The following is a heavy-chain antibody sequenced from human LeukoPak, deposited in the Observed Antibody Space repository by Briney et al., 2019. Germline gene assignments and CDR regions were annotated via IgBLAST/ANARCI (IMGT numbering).Heavy chain of an antibody. J-gene: IGHJ6*02. CDR1: GYTFTSYY. Sequence: ASVKVSCKASGYTFTSYYMHWVRQAPGQGLEWMGIINPSGGSTSYAKKFQGRVTMTRDTSTSTVYMELSSLRSEDTAVYYCARGVRVKPASRYYYYYYGMDVWGQGTTVTVSS. D-gene: IGHD2-2*01. V-gene: IGHV1-46*01. CDR2: INPSGGST. CDR3: ARGVRVKPASRYYYYYYGMDV.